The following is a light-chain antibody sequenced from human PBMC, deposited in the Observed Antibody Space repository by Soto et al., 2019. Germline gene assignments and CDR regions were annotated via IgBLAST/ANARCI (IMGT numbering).Light chain of an antibody. CDR1: QNVNSAY. Sequence: EIVLTQSPGTLSLSPGERATLSCKASQNVNSAYLAWYQQKPGQAPRLLIYGASSRATGIPDRFSGSGSGTAFTLTISGLEPADFAVYYCQQYGGSHGGTFGQGTKLEVK. V-gene: IGKV3-20*01. CDR3: QQYGGSHGGT. CDR2: GAS. J-gene: IGKJ2*02.